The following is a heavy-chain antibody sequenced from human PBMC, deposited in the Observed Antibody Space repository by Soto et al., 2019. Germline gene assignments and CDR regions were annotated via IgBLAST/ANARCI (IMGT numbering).Heavy chain of an antibody. V-gene: IGHV3-23*01. Sequence: GGSLRLSCAASGFTFIDYWMSWVRQAPGKGLEWVSGISGSGDRTDYADSVKGRFTISRDNSKNTLYLQMNSLRAEDTALYYCAKGRSYYYYYGVDVWGQGTTVTVSS. CDR2: ISGSGDRT. J-gene: IGHJ6*02. CDR1: GFTFIDYW. CDR3: AKGRSYYYYYGVDV.